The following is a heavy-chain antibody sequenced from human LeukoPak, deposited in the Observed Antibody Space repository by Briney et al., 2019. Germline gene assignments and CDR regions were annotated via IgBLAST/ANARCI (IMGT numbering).Heavy chain of an antibody. J-gene: IGHJ3*02. D-gene: IGHD6-19*01. Sequence: SETLSLTCTVSGGSISSYYWSWIRQPPGKGLEWIGYIYYSGSTNYNPSLKSRVTISVDTSKNQFSLRLSSVTAADTAVYYCARSKAAVAGWGGAFDIWGQGTMVTVSS. V-gene: IGHV4-59*01. CDR2: IYYSGST. CDR3: ARSKAAVAGWGGAFDI. CDR1: GGSISSYY.